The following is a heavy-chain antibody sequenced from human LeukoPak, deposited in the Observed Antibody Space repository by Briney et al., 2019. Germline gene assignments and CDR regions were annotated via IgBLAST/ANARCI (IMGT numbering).Heavy chain of an antibody. CDR1: GFTFSSYW. CDR2: INSDGSST. V-gene: IGHV3-74*01. J-gene: IGHJ4*02. CDR3: ARGLFYDYVWGSLM. Sequence: PGGSLRLSCAASGFTFSSYWMHWVRQAPGKGLVWVSRINSDGSSTSYADSVKGRFTISRGNAKNTLYLQMNSLRAEDTAVYYCARGLFYDYVWGSLMWGQGTLVTVSS. D-gene: IGHD3-16*01.